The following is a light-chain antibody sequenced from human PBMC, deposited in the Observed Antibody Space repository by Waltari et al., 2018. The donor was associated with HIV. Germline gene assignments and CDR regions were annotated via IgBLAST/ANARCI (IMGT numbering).Light chain of an antibody. CDR1: SSDIGGYIY. J-gene: IGLJ1*01. CDR2: DVS. CDR3: SSYTSSSTLGV. V-gene: IGLV2-14*03. Sequence: QSALTQPASVSGSPGQSITISCTGTSSDIGGYIYVSWYQQHPGKAPKLMISDVSHRPSGVSNRFSGSKSGNTASLTISGLQAEDEADYYCSSYTSSSTLGVFGSGTKVTVL.